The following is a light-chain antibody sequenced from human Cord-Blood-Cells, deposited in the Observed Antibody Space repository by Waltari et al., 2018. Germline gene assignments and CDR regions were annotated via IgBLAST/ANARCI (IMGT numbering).Light chain of an antibody. CDR2: GAS. J-gene: IGKJ2*03. Sequence: IVLTQSSGTLSLSPGERPTLSCRASQSVSSSYLAWYQQKPGQAPRRLISGASSRATGIPDRFSGSGSGTDFTLTISRLEPEDFAVYYCQQYGSSPLYSFGQGTKLEIK. CDR1: QSVSSSY. V-gene: IGKV3-20*01. CDR3: QQYGSSPLYS.